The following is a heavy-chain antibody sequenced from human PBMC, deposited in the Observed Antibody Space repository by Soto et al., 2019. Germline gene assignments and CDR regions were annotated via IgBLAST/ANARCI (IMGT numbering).Heavy chain of an antibody. CDR2: IGTAGDP. J-gene: IGHJ6*02. D-gene: IGHD2-15*01. V-gene: IGHV3-13*05. CDR1: GFTFSSYD. CDR3: ARGDCSGGSCYLGGMDV. Sequence: GGSLRLSCAASGFTFSSYDMHWVRQATGKGLEWVSAIGTAGDPYYPGSVKGRFTISRENAKNSLYLQMNSLRAGDTAVYYCARGDCSGGSCYLGGMDVWGQGTTVTVSS.